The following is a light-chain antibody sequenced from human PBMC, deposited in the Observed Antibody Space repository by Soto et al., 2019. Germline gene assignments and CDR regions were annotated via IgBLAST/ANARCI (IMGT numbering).Light chain of an antibody. CDR1: SSDVGGYKY. CDR3: SSYASSNTFL. V-gene: IGLV2-14*01. J-gene: IGLJ1*01. Sequence: QSVLTQPASVSGSPGQSITISCTGTSSDVGGYKYVSWYQQHPGKAPKLMIYEVFNWPSDISSRFSGSKSDNTASLTISGLQAEVEADYYCSSYASSNTFLFGTGTKLTVL. CDR2: EVF.